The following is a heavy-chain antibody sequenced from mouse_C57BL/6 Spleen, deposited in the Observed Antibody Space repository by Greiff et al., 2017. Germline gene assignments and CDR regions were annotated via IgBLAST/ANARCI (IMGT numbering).Heavy chain of an antibody. J-gene: IGHJ2*01. V-gene: IGHV1-7*01. Sequence: VKLQESGAELATPGASVKLSCKASGYTFTSYWMHWVKQWPGQGLEWIGYINPSSGYTTYNQKFKDKATLTADKSASTAYMQLSSLTYENSAVYYCARDSSQYYFDYWGQGTTLTVSS. CDR1: GYTFTSYW. D-gene: IGHD1-1*01. CDR2: INPSSGYT. CDR3: ARDSSQYYFDY.